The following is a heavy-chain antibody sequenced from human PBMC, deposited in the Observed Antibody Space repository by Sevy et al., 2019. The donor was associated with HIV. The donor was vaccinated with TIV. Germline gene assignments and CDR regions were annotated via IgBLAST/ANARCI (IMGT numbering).Heavy chain of an antibody. V-gene: IGHV3-23*01. Sequence: GGSLRLSCAASEFIFSSHAVSWVRQAPGKGLEWVSAISGNGENTHYADSVRGRFTISRDNFKNTLYLQMNSLRAEDTDLYYGARDGRGISGFDIWGPGTMVTVSS. CDR2: ISGNGENT. J-gene: IGHJ3*02. D-gene: IGHD3-3*02. CDR3: ARDGRGISGFDI. CDR1: EFIFSSHA.